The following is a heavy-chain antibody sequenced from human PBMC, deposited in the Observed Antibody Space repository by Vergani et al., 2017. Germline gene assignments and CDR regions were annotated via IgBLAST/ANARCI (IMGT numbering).Heavy chain of an antibody. V-gene: IGHV1-18*01. CDR1: DYTFTNYG. CDR2: ISAYNGNT. Sequence: QVQLVQSGAEVKKPGASVRVSCKTSDYTFTNYGITWVRQAPGQGLEWMGWISAYNGNTNYAQKLQGRVTMTTDGSTRTAYMALRSLSSADTAVYYCARLRYSGGWVADSWGKGPLFTVSS. J-gene: IGHJ4*02. D-gene: IGHD6-19*01. CDR3: ARLRYSGGWVADS.